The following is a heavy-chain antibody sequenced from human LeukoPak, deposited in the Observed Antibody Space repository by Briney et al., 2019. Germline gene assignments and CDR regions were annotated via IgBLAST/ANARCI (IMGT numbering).Heavy chain of an antibody. J-gene: IGHJ5*02. Sequence: GGSLRLSCAASGFTFSSYAMCWVRQAPGKGLEWVSAISGSGGSTYYADSVKGRFTISRDNSKNTLYLQMNSLRAEDTAVYYCAKDSTSTYSSSWYIPWFDPWGQGTLVTVSS. CDR1: GFTFSSYA. V-gene: IGHV3-23*01. CDR3: AKDSTSTYSSSWYIPWFDP. D-gene: IGHD6-13*01. CDR2: ISGSGGST.